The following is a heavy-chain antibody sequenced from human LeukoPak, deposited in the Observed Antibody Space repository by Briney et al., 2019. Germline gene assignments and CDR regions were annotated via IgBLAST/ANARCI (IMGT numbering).Heavy chain of an antibody. CDR3: ARDRDVVVPAMRDAFDI. D-gene: IGHD2-2*01. V-gene: IGHV3-48*01. CDR2: ISSSSSTI. Sequence: GGSLRLSCAASGFTFSSYSMNWVRQAPGKGLEWVSYISSSSSTIYYADSVKGQFTISRDNAKNSLYLQMNSLRAEDTAVYYCARDRDVVVPAMRDAFDIWGQGTMVTVSS. CDR1: GFTFSSYS. J-gene: IGHJ3*02.